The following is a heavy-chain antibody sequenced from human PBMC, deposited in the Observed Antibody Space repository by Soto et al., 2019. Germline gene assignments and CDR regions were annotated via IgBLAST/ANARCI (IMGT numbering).Heavy chain of an antibody. CDR3: VKDGPAFYDTSGCGY. CDR2: ISSGGTST. D-gene: IGHD3-22*01. CDR1: GFTFSTYA. Sequence: GGSLRLSCAASGFTFSTYAMSWVRQAPGKGLEWVSAISSGGTSTYYADSVKGRFTISRDNSKSTLFLQMISLRAEDTAIYYSVKDGPAFYDTSGCGYWGQGTMVTVSS. J-gene: IGHJ4*02. V-gene: IGHV3-23*01.